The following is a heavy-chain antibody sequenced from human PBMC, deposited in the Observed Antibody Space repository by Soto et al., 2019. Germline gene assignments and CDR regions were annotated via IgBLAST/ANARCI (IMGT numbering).Heavy chain of an antibody. Sequence: ASETLSLTCTVSGGSISSSSYYWVRIRQPPGKGLEWIGSIYYSGSTYYNPSLKSRVTISVDTSKNQFSLKLSSVTAADTAVYYCARPRAGSRDYYYYGMDVWGQGATVTVSS. V-gene: IGHV4-39*01. CDR1: GGSISSSSYY. CDR2: IYYSGST. J-gene: IGHJ6*02. CDR3: ARPRAGSRDYYYYGMDV. D-gene: IGHD6-19*01.